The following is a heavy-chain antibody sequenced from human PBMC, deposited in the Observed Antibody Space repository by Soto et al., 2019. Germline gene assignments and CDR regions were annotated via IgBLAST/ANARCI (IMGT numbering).Heavy chain of an antibody. V-gene: IGHV3-11*04. Sequence: GGSLRLSCAASGFTFSDFFMSWVRQAPGKGLEWIAYISGSGSTIRYADSVKGRITISRDNAKNTLYLQMNSLRAEDTAVYYCASFVKLGRPFDYWGQGTLVTVSS. CDR1: GFTFSDFF. CDR3: ASFVKLGRPFDY. D-gene: IGHD6-6*01. J-gene: IGHJ4*02. CDR2: ISGSGSTI.